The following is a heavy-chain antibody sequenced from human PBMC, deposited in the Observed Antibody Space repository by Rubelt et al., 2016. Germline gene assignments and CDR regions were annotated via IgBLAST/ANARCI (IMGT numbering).Heavy chain of an antibody. V-gene: IGHV4-59*01. CDR2: VSYRGST. CDR3: ATSKFSSNWFAS. J-gene: IGHJ5*01. D-gene: IGHD3-3*02. CDR1: GDSISSFF. Sequence: QMQLQESGPGLVKPSETLSLTRTVSGDSISSFFWTWIRQPPGKGLEWMGYVSYRGSTSYNPSLKSRATISVDPSKNQFSRKLSSVTAADTAMYYCATSKFSSNWFASWGQGTLVTVSS.